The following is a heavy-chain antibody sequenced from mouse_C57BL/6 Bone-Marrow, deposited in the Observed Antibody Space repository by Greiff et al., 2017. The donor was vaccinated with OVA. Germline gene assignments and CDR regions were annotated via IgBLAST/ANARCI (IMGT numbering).Heavy chain of an antibody. Sequence: LVKPGASVKMSCKASGYTFTDYYMNWVKQSHGKSLEWIGVINPYNGGTSYNQKFKGKATLTVDKSSSTAYMGLNSLTSEDSAVYYCARELGQEGKQCYYWGQGTTLTVSS. CDR1: GYTFTDYY. CDR3: ARELGQEGKQCYY. D-gene: IGHD4-1*01. V-gene: IGHV1-19*01. CDR2: INPYNGGT. J-gene: IGHJ2*01.